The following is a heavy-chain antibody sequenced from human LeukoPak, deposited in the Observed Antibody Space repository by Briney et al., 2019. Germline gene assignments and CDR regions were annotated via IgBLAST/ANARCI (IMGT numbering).Heavy chain of an antibody. D-gene: IGHD5-12*01. CDR1: VGSTSSSSDY. CDR2: IYYSGST. J-gene: IGHJ4*02. CDR3: VSRWLRLKEYFFY. Sequence: SETLSLTRTLSVGSTSSSSDYSGCIRQPPGKGLGWIGSIYYSGSTYYNPSPKSRVTISVDTSKNQFSLKLSSVTAADTAVYYCVSRWLRLKEYFFYWGQGALVTVSS. V-gene: IGHV4-39*01.